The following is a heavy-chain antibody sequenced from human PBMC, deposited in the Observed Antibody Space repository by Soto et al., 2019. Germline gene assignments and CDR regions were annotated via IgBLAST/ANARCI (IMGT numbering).Heavy chain of an antibody. CDR3: ARKRYCSGGSCHGWFDP. CDR2: INHSGST. Sequence: QVQLQQWGAGLLKPSETLSLTCAVYGGSFSGYYWSWIHQPPGKGLEWIGEINHSGSTNYNPSLKSRVTISVDTSKNQFSLKLSSVTAADTAVYYCARKRYCSGGSCHGWFDPWGQGTLVTVSS. D-gene: IGHD2-15*01. CDR1: GGSFSGYY. J-gene: IGHJ5*02. V-gene: IGHV4-34*01.